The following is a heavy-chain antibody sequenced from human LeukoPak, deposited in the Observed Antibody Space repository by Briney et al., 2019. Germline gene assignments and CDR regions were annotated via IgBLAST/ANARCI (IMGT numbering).Heavy chain of an antibody. V-gene: IGHV3-21*01. D-gene: IGHD5-18*01. J-gene: IGHJ5*02. CDR2: ICSSSSYI. CDR3: ARSGYSYGSLLRGFDP. CDR1: GFTFSSYS. Sequence: GGSLRLSCAASGFTFSSYSMNWVRQAPGKGLDWVSSICSSSSYIYYADSVKGRFTISRDNAKNSLYLQMNSLRAEDTAVYYCARSGYSYGSLLRGFDPWGQGTLVTVSS.